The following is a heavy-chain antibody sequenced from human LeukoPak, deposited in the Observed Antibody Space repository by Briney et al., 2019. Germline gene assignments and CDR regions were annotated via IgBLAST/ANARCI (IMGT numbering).Heavy chain of an antibody. Sequence: GGPLRLSCAPSGFTFSSNSMNWVRQAPGKGLEWVSSISSSSSCIYNAVSVKGRFTISRDNAKNSLYLQMNSLRAEDTAVYYCARDVYYDFLSGVDHWGQGTLVTVSS. V-gene: IGHV3-21*01. CDR3: ARDVYYDFLSGVDH. D-gene: IGHD3-3*01. CDR2: ISSSSSCI. J-gene: IGHJ4*02. CDR1: GFTFSSNS.